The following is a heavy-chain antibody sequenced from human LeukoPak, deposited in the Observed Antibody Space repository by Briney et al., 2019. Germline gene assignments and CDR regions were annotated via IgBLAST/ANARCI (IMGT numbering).Heavy chain of an antibody. CDR2: FDPEDGET. CDR3: ATGPYIAAAGTLFDY. CDR1: GYTLTELS. D-gene: IGHD6-13*01. Sequence: ASVKVSCKVSGYTLTELSMHWVRQAPGKGLEWMGGFDPEDGETIYAQKFQGRVTMTEDTSTDTAYMELSSLKSEDTAVYYCATGPYIAAAGTLFDYWGQGTLVTVSS. J-gene: IGHJ4*02. V-gene: IGHV1-24*01.